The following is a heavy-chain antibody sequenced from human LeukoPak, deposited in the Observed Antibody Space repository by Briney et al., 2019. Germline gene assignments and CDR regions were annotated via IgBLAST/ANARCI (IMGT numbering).Heavy chain of an antibody. J-gene: IGHJ4*02. Sequence: GASVKVSCKVSGYTLTELSMHWVRQAPGKGLEWMGGFDPEDGETIYAQKFQGGVTMTEDTSTDTAYMELSSLRSEDTAVYYCATLTAEGLYCTNGVCLYFDYWGQGTLVTVSS. V-gene: IGHV1-24*01. D-gene: IGHD2-8*01. CDR3: ATLTAEGLYCTNGVCLYFDY. CDR1: GYTLTELS. CDR2: FDPEDGET.